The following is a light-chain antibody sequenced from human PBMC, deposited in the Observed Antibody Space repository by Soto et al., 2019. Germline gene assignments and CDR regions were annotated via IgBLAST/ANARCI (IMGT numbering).Light chain of an antibody. Sequence: EIVMTQSPATLSVSPGERATLSCRASQSVSSNLAWYQQKPGQTPKLLIYVASTRATGIPARFSGSGSGTEFTLTISSLQSEDFSVCSWQQYNVWPLTFGGGTKVEFK. V-gene: IGKV3-15*01. CDR2: VAS. CDR1: QSVSSN. CDR3: QQYNVWPLT. J-gene: IGKJ4*01.